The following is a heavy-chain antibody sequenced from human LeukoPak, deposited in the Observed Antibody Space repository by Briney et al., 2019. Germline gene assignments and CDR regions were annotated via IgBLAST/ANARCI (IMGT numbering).Heavy chain of an antibody. CDR2: IIPIFGTA. V-gene: IGHV1-69*13. CDR1: GGTFSSCA. Sequence: SVKVSCKASGGTFSSCAISWVRQAPGQGLEWMGGIIPIFGTANYAQKFQGRVTITADESTSTAHMELSSLRSEDTAVYYCARTIVAVAGRGFDYWGQGTLVTVSS. CDR3: ARTIVAVAGRGFDY. D-gene: IGHD6-19*01. J-gene: IGHJ4*02.